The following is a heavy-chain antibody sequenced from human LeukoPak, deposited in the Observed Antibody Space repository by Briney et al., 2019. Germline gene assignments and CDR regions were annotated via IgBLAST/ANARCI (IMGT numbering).Heavy chain of an antibody. D-gene: IGHD3-3*01. CDR2: IIPIFGTA. Sequence: ASVKVSCKASGGTFSSYAISWVRQAPGQGLEWMGGIIPIFGTANYAQKFQGRVTITAGESTSTAYMELSSLRSEDTAVYYCARDVTIFGVVMNYYYMDVWGKGTTVTVSS. CDR1: GGTFSSYA. J-gene: IGHJ6*03. V-gene: IGHV1-69*13. CDR3: ARDVTIFGVVMNYYYMDV.